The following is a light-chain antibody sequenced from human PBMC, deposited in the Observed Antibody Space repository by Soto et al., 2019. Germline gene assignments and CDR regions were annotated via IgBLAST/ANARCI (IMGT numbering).Light chain of an antibody. Sequence: EIVLTQSPATLSLSPGERATLTCRASQSVSNFLAWYQHKPGQAPRLLIYDASIRAAGVPARFSGSGSGTDFTLTITRLEPEDFAMYYCQRYDSLRTFGQGTKVDIK. CDR3: QRYDSLRT. CDR1: QSVSNF. CDR2: DAS. J-gene: IGKJ1*01. V-gene: IGKV3-11*01.